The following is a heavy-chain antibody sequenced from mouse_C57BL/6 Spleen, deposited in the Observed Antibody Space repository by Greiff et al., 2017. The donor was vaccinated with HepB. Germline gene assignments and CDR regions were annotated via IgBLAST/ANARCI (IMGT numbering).Heavy chain of an antibody. CDR2: IDPANGNT. J-gene: IGHJ4*01. D-gene: IGHD3-2*02. CDR1: GFTIKNTY. Sequence: VQLQQSVAELVRPGASVKLSCTASGFTIKNTYMHWVKQRPEQGLEWIGRIDPANGNTKYAPKFQGKATITADTSSNTAYLQLSSLTSEDTAIYYCAREMAQAYAMDYGGQGTSVTVSS. V-gene: IGHV14-3*01. CDR3: AREMAQAYAMDY.